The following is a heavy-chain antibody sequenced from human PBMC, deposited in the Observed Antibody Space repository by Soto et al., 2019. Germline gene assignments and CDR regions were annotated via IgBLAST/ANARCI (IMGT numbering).Heavy chain of an antibody. CDR2: INSDGSST. Sequence: PGGSLRLSCAASGFTFSSYWMHWVRQAPGKGPVWVSRINSDGSSTSYADSVKGRFTISRDNAKNTLYLQMNSLRAEDTAVYYCARDWSGSYNFDYWGQGTLVTVSS. CDR3: ARDWSGSYNFDY. CDR1: GFTFSSYW. V-gene: IGHV3-74*01. J-gene: IGHJ4*02. D-gene: IGHD1-26*01.